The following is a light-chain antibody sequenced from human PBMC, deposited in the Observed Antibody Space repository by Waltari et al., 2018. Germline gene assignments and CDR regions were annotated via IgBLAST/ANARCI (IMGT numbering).Light chain of an antibody. V-gene: IGKV3-20*01. CDR2: DAS. J-gene: IGKJ1*01. CDR1: QSVSRT. Sequence: ETLMTQSPANLSVSPGEKATLSCRASQSVSRTLAWYQQKPGQAPRLLIYDASSRATGIPDRFSGSGSGTDFSLTISRLEPEDFAVYYCQKYGSLPATFGQGTKVEIK. CDR3: QKYGSLPAT.